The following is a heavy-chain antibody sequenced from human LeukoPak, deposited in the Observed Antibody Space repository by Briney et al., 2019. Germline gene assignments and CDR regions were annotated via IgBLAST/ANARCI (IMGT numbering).Heavy chain of an antibody. CDR2: IKEDGSGE. D-gene: IGHD6-19*01. CDR3: TRSIIAVAGTDDY. V-gene: IGHV3-7*01. Sequence: GGSLRLSCAASGFTFSSYWMSWVRQAPGKGLEWVANIKEDGSGEYYVDSVKGRFTISRDNAKNSLYLQMNSLRAEDTAVYYCTRSIIAVAGTDDYWGQGTLVTVSS. CDR1: GFTFSSYW. J-gene: IGHJ4*02.